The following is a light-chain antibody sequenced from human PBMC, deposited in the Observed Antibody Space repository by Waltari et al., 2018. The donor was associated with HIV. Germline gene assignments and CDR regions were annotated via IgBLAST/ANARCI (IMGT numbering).Light chain of an antibody. V-gene: IGKV3-20*01. CDR2: GAS. CDR3: QQYIGSPRT. J-gene: IGKJ1*01. CDR1: QTIGSTY. Sequence: IALTQSPGTLSSSPGERATLSCRASQTIGSTYLAWYQQTPGQAPRLLIYGASSRATGIPDRFSGSGSGTDFTLTISSLEPEDCAVYYCQQYIGSPRTFGQGTKVEL.